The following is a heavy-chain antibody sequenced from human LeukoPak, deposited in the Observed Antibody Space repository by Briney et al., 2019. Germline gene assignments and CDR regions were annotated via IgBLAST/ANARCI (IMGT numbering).Heavy chain of an antibody. J-gene: IGHJ4*02. V-gene: IGHV3-30*02. D-gene: IGHD3-9*01. Sequence: GGSLGLSCAASGFTFSDYGIHWVRQAPGKGLEWVAFIRYDANSKYYADSVEGRFTISRDNSKNTLYLQMNSLRAEDTAVYYCAKEFSVLRYFDWLSIDYWGQGTLVTVSS. CDR2: IRYDANSK. CDR3: AKEFSVLRYFDWLSIDY. CDR1: GFTFSDYG.